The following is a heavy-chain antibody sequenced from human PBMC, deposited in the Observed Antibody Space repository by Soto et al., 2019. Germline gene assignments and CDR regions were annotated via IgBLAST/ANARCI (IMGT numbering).Heavy chain of an antibody. V-gene: IGHV1-18*01. Sequence: QVQLVQSGAEVKKPGASVKVSCKASGYTFTSYGISWVRQAPGQGLEWMGWISAYNGNTNYAQKLQGRVTMTTDTSTSTAYMELRSLRSVDTAEYYCARGAARIPRRGGWFDPWGQGTLVTVSS. J-gene: IGHJ5*02. CDR1: GYTFTSYG. D-gene: IGHD6-6*01. CDR2: ISAYNGNT. CDR3: ARGAARIPRRGGWFDP.